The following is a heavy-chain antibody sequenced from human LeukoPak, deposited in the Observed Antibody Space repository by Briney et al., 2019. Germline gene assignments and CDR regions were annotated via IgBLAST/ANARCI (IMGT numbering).Heavy chain of an antibody. CDR3: AKEGRSLQTY. J-gene: IGHJ4*02. Sequence: GGSLRLSCAASGFVFSSNWMSWVRLAPGKGLEWVANIKEDGTETYYVDSVKGRFTISRDNAKNSLYLQMNSLRVEDTAVYYCAKEGRSLQTYWGQGTLVTVSS. V-gene: IGHV3-7*03. CDR1: GFVFSSNW. CDR2: IKEDGTET. D-gene: IGHD5-24*01.